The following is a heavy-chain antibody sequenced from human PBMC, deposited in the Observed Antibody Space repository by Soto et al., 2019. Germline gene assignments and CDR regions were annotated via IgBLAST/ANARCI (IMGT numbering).Heavy chain of an antibody. Sequence: QVQLVQSGGEVKKPGASVKLSCTASGYTFTSYGISWVRQAPGQGLEWIGWISAYNSKTNYAQKVQGRVTMTTDTSTRTAYMDRRSLRSDDTAVYYCARGGDVNYYHGMDVWGQGTTVTVSS. CDR3: ARGGDVNYYHGMDV. V-gene: IGHV1-18*01. D-gene: IGHD5-12*01. CDR2: ISAYNSKT. J-gene: IGHJ6*02. CDR1: GYTFTSYG.